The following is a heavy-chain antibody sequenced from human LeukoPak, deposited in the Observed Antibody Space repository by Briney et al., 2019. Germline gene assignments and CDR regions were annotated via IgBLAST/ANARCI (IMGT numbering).Heavy chain of an antibody. Sequence: PSETLSLTCAVSGYSISSGYYWGWIRQPPGKGLEWIGRIYTNGSTYYNPSLKSRLTMSVDTDTSKNQFSLKLSSVTAADTAVYYCARSGYNNWFDPWGQGTLVTVSS. D-gene: IGHD5-24*01. J-gene: IGHJ5*02. V-gene: IGHV4-38-2*01. CDR1: GYSISSGYY. CDR3: ARSGYNNWFDP. CDR2: IYTNGST.